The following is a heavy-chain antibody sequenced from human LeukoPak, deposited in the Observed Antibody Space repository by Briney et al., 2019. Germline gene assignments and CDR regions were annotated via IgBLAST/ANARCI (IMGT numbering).Heavy chain of an antibody. CDR2: VNEVGSDT. Sequence: PGGSLRLSCAVSGWSFSNFWMSWVRQVPGKGLEWVSSVNEVGSDTRYADSVRGRFTISRDNSKNTVYLQMRNLRVEHTAVYYCAKVVAGNIDYYSDYWGQGILVAVSS. CDR3: AKVVAGNIDYYSDY. J-gene: IGHJ4*02. D-gene: IGHD2/OR15-2a*01. CDR1: GWSFSNFW. V-gene: IGHV3-7*03.